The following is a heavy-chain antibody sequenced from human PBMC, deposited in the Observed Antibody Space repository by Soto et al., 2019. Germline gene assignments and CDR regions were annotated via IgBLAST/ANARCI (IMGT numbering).Heavy chain of an antibody. D-gene: IGHD2-15*01. V-gene: IGHV3-33*01. J-gene: IGHJ4*02. CDR3: ARAPVVAASTPDFAY. CDR1: GFTFSSYG. Sequence: GGSLRLSCAASGFTFSSYGMHWVRQAPGKGLEWVAVIWYDGSNKYYADSVKGRFTISRDNSKNTLYLQMNSLRAEDTAVYYCARAPVVAASTPDFAYWGQGTLVTVSS. CDR2: IWYDGSNK.